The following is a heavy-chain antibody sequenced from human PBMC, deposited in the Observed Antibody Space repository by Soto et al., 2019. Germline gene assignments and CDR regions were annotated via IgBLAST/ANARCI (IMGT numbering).Heavy chain of an antibody. CDR1: GFTFSSYS. V-gene: IGHV3-48*01. CDR2: ISSSSSTI. Sequence: GGSLRLSCAASGFTFSSYSMNWVRQAPGKGLEWVSYISSSSSTIYYADSVKGRFTISRDNAKNSLYLQMNSLRAEDTAVYYCAREGYSSPNWFDPWGQGTLVTVSS. J-gene: IGHJ5*02. CDR3: AREGYSSPNWFDP. D-gene: IGHD5-18*01.